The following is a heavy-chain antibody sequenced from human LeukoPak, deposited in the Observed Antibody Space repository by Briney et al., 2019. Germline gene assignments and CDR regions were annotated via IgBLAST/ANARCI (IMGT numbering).Heavy chain of an antibody. CDR3: GREIEAPGKTLNY. V-gene: IGHV3-74*01. CDR1: GFTSSSYW. J-gene: IGHJ4*02. D-gene: IGHD6-13*01. CDR2: INNDGTYT. Sequence: GGSLRLSCAVSGFTSSSYWMHWVRQAPGKGLVWVSRINNDGTYTVYADSVKGRFTISRDNAKNTLYLQMNSLRPEDTAVYYCGREIEAPGKTLNYWGQGTLVTVSS.